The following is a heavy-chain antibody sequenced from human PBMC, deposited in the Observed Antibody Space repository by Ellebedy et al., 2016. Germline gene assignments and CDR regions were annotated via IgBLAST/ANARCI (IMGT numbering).Heavy chain of an antibody. D-gene: IGHD6-19*01. V-gene: IGHV4-4*02. CDR1: GGSISSSNW. J-gene: IGHJ5*02. CDR2: IYHSGST. CDR3: ARQMREVAGTISLWFDP. Sequence: SETLSLTCAVSGGSISSSNWWSWVRQPPGKGLEWIGEIYHSGSTNYNPSLKSRVTISVDTSKNQFSLKLSSVTAADTAVYYCARQMREVAGTISLWFDPWGQGTLVTVSS.